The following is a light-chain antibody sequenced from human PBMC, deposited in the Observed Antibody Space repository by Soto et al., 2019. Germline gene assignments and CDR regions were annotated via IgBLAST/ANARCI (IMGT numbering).Light chain of an antibody. V-gene: IGKV1-27*01. CDR2: GAS. CDR3: QKDNSAPFT. Sequence: DIQMTQSPSSLSASVGDRVTITCRASQGISNYLAWYQQKPGKVPELLIYGASTLKSGVPSRFSGSGSGTDFTLTISSLQPDDVATYYCQKDNSAPFTFGPGTKVDI. J-gene: IGKJ3*01. CDR1: QGISNY.